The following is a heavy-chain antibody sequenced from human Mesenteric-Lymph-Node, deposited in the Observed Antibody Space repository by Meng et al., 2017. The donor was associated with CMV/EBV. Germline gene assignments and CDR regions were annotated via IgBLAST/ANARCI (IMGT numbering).Heavy chain of an antibody. CDR2: ISSSSSTI. CDR1: GFTFSSYS. J-gene: IGHJ4*02. D-gene: IGHD2-2*01. V-gene: IGHV3-48*04. CDR3: ARPGALGYCSSTSCLDY. Sequence: GGSLRLSCAASGFTFSSYSMNWVRQAPGKGLEWVSYISSSSSTIYYADSVKGRFTISRDNAKNSLYLQMNSLRAEDTAVYYCARPGALGYCSSTSCLDYWGQGTLVTVSS.